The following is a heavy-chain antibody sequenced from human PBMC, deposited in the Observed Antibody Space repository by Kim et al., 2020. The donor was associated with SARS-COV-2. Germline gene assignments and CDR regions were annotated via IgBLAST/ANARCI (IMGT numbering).Heavy chain of an antibody. D-gene: IGHD2-8*01. CDR3: ARTKGAGYYYGMDV. V-gene: IGHV3-30-3*01. CDR1: GFTFSSYA. Sequence: GGSLRLSCAASGFTFSSYAMHWVRQAPGKGLEWVAVISYDGSNKYYADSVKGRFTISRDNSKNTLYLQMNSLRAEDTAVYYCARTKGAGYYYGMDVWGQGATLTVSS. CDR2: ISYDGSNK. J-gene: IGHJ6*02.